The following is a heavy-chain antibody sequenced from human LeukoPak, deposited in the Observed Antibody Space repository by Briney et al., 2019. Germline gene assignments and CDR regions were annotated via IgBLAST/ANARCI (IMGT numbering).Heavy chain of an antibody. J-gene: IGHJ4*02. CDR1: GFTFSSYS. V-gene: IGHV3-21*01. CDR2: ISSSSSYI. Sequence: GGSLRLSCAASGFTFSSYSMNWVRQAPGKGLEWVSSISSSSSYIYYADSVKGRFTISRDNARNSLFLQMNSLRAEDTAVYYGAREAMGYYFDYWGQGTLVTVSS. CDR3: AREAMGYYFDY. D-gene: IGHD5-18*01.